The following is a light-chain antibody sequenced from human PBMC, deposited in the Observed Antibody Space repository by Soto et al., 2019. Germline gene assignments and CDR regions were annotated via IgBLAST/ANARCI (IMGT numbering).Light chain of an antibody. J-gene: IGKJ4*02. CDR2: KAS. Sequence: DIQMTQSPSTLSASVGDRVTITCRASQSISSLLAWYQQKPGKAPKLLIYKASTLESGGPSRFSGSGSGTEFTLTITSLQPDDFATYYCQHYNSYSPFGGGTKVEIK. V-gene: IGKV1-5*03. CDR1: QSISSL. CDR3: QHYNSYSP.